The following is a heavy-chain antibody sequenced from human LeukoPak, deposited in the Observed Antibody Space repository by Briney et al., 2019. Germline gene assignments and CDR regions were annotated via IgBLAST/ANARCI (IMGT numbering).Heavy chain of an antibody. CDR1: GFTFSIYA. CDR2: ISGSGGST. D-gene: IGHD3-10*01. Sequence: GGSLRLSCAASGFTFSIYAMSWVRQAPGKGLEWVSAISGSGGSTYYADSVKGRFTISRDNSKNTLYLQMNSLRAEDTAVYYCAKDQDRYGSGSWPFDYWGQGALVTVSS. CDR3: AKDQDRYGSGSWPFDY. J-gene: IGHJ4*02. V-gene: IGHV3-23*01.